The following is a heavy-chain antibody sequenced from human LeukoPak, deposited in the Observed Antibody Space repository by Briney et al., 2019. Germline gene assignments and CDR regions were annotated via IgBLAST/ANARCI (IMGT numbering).Heavy chain of an antibody. CDR1: GYTLTEVS. J-gene: IGHJ4*02. CDR3: APGNYGSGTLRY. V-gene: IGHV1-24*01. D-gene: IGHD3-10*01. Sequence: ASVKVSCKVSGYTLTEVSMHWVRQAPGKGLEWMGGFDPEDGETIYAQKFQGRVTMTEDTSTDTAYMELSSLRSVDTAVYYCAPGNYGSGTLRYWGQGTLVTVSS. CDR2: FDPEDGET.